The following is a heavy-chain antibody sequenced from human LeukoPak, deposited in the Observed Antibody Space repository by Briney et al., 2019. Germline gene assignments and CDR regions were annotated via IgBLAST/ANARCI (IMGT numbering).Heavy chain of an antibody. V-gene: IGHV4-34*01. D-gene: IGHD5-18*01. CDR2: INHSGST. CDR1: GGSFSGYY. J-gene: IGHJ4*02. Sequence: QASETLSLTCAVYGGSFSGYYWSWIRQPPGKGLEWIGEINHSGSTNYNPSLKSRVTISVDTSKNQFSLKLSSVTAADTAVYYCARRLTAMVTSFDYWGQGTLVTVSS. CDR3: ARRLTAMVTSFDY.